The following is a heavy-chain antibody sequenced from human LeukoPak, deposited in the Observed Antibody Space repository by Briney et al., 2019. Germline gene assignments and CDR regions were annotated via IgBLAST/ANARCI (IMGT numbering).Heavy chain of an antibody. CDR1: GFTFSSYW. CDR3: ARDGTVLDFDY. V-gene: IGHV3-7*03. Sequence: PGGSLRLSCAASGFTFSSYWMSWVRQAPGKGLEWVANIKQDGSERYYVDSVKGRFTISRDNAKNSLYLQMNSLRAEDTAVYYCARDGTVLDFDYWGQGTLDTVSS. D-gene: IGHD2-8*01. CDR2: IKQDGSER. J-gene: IGHJ4*02.